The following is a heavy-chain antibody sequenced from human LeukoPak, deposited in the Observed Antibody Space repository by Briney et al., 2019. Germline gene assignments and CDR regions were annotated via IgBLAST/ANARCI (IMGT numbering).Heavy chain of an antibody. Sequence: SVKVSCKASGYTFTGYYMHWVRQAPGQGLEWMGWIDPNSGGTNYAQKFQDRVTMTRDTSISTAYMELSGLRSDDTAVYYCAPTDASYFDYWGQGTLVTVSS. CDR1: GYTFTGYY. CDR3: APTDASYFDY. J-gene: IGHJ4*02. V-gene: IGHV1-2*02. CDR2: IDPNSGGT.